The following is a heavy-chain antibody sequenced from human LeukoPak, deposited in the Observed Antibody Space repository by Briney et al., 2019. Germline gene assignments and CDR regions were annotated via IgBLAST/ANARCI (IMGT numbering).Heavy chain of an antibody. Sequence: GSLRLSCAASGFTFSSYAMHWVRQAPGKGLEYVSAISSNGGSTYYANSVKGRFTISRDNAKNSLFLQMDGLRVDDTAVYFCARDGRGGHNDFWGQGTLITVSS. CDR3: ARDGRGGHNDF. D-gene: IGHD4-23*01. J-gene: IGHJ4*02. CDR2: ISSNGGST. CDR1: GFTFSSYA. V-gene: IGHV3-64*01.